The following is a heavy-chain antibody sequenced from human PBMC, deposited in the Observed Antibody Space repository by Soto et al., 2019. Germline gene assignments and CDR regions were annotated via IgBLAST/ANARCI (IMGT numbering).Heavy chain of an antibody. CDR3: LKDGTRQNNGFDP. J-gene: IGHJ5*02. CDR2: ISSNGGST. V-gene: IGHV3-64D*06. D-gene: IGHD2-8*01. Sequence: PVGSLSLSCSASGFTFSSYAMHWVRQAPGKGLEYVSAISSNGGSTYYADSVKGRFTISRDNSKNTLYLQMSSLRAEDTAVYYCLKDGTRQNNGFDPWGQGTLVTVSS. CDR1: GFTFSSYA.